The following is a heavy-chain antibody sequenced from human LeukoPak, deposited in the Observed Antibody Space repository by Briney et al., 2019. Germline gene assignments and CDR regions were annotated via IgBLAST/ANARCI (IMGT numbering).Heavy chain of an antibody. V-gene: IGHV4-59*01. Sequence: SETLSLTCTVSGGFISTYYWSWIRQPPGKGLEWIGYIYYSGSSNYNPSLKSRVTISVDTSKNQISLKLSSVTAADTAVYYCARANRYDLFFDYWGQGTLVTVSS. D-gene: IGHD5-12*01. J-gene: IGHJ4*02. CDR1: GGFISTYY. CDR2: IYYSGSS. CDR3: ARANRYDLFFDY.